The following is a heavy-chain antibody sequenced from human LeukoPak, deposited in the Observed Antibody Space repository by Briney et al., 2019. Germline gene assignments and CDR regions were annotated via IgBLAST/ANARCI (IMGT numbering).Heavy chain of an antibody. J-gene: IGHJ2*01. CDR1: GDSISSGGYN. V-gene: IGHV4-39*01. D-gene: IGHD3-22*01. CDR2: IYYSGST. CDR3: ASQCYDGSPYRHRYFDL. Sequence: SETLSLTCTVSGDSISSGGYNWGWIRQHPGKGLDWIGCIYYSGSTYYNPSRKIRLTISVDKSKNQFSLNPVSATAPDPAVYACASQCYDGSPYRHRYFDLWGRGTLVTVSS.